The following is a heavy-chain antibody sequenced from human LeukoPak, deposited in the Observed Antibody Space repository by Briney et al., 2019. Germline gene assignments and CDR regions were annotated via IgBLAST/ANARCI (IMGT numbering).Heavy chain of an antibody. V-gene: IGHV1-18*01. D-gene: IGHD1-26*01. CDR3: ARVGGSHLNLDD. Sequence: GASVKVSCKASAYTFTSYGISWVGQAPGQGLEWMGWISAYNGNTNYAQKLQGRVTMTTDTSTSTAYMEPRSLRSDDTTVYYCARVGGSHLNLDDWGQGTLVTVSS. CDR1: AYTFTSYG. J-gene: IGHJ4*02. CDR2: ISAYNGNT.